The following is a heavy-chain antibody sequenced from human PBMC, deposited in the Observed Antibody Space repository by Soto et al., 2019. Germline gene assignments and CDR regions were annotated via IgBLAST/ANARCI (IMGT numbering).Heavy chain of an antibody. D-gene: IGHD2-21*01. J-gene: IGHJ6*03. CDR1: GFTFSSYG. CDR2: ISYDGSNK. CDR3: AKSPTNLAYCGGDCPNLYMDV. Sequence: GGSLRLSCAASGFTFSSYGMHWVRQAPGKGLEWVAVISYDGSNKYYADSVKGRFTISRDNSKNTLYLQMNSLRAEDTAVYYCAKSPTNLAYCGGDCPNLYMDVWGKGTTVTVSS. V-gene: IGHV3-30*18.